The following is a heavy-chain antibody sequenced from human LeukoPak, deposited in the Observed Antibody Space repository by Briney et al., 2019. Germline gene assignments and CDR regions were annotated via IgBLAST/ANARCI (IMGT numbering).Heavy chain of an antibody. CDR1: GFTFSSYA. D-gene: IGHD4-23*01. V-gene: IGHV3-64*01. CDR3: ARDQYRGTTVVTPGPLDI. J-gene: IGHJ3*02. Sequence: GGSLRLSCAASGFTFSSYAMHWVRQAPGKGLEYVSAISSNGGSTYYANSVKGRFTISRDNSKNTLYLQMGSLRAEDMAVYYCARDQYRGTTVVTPGPLDIWGQGTMVTVSS. CDR2: ISSNGGST.